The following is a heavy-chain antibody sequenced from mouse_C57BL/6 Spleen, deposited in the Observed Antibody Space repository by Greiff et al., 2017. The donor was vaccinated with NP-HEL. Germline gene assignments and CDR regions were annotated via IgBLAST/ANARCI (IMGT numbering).Heavy chain of an antibody. J-gene: IGHJ2*01. Sequence: QVQLKESGAELVMPGASVKLSCKASGYTFTSYWMHWVKQRPGQGLEWIGEIDPSDSYTNYNQKFKGKSTLTVDKSSSTAYMQLSSLTSEDSAVYYCARHGGSPYYFDYWGQGTTLTVSS. V-gene: IGHV1-69*01. D-gene: IGHD1-1*01. CDR3: ARHGGSPYYFDY. CDR2: IDPSDSYT. CDR1: GYTFTSYW.